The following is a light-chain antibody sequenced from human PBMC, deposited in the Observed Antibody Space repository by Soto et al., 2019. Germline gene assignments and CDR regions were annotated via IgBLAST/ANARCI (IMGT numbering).Light chain of an antibody. CDR3: AAWDDSLNGVV. J-gene: IGLJ2*01. V-gene: IGLV1-44*01. CDR1: SSNIGTNP. CDR2: TND. Sequence: QSVLTQPPSGTGTPGQRVTISCSGSSSNIGTNPVNWYQQLPGTAPQLLIYTNDQRPSGVPGRFSGSKSGTSASLAISGLQSEDEADYYWAAWDDSLNGVVFGGGTKLTVL.